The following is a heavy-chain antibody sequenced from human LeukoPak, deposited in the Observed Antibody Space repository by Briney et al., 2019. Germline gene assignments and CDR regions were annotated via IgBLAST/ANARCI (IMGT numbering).Heavy chain of an antibody. CDR3: ARAVAGPYYYGMDV. CDR1: GYTFTSYG. V-gene: IGHV1-69*06. Sequence: SVKVSCKASGYTFTSYGISWVRQAPGQGLEWMGGIIPIFGTANYAQKFQGRVTITADKSTSTAYMELSSLRSEDTAVYYCARAVAGPYYYGMDVWGQGTTVTVSS. CDR2: IIPIFGTA. D-gene: IGHD6-19*01. J-gene: IGHJ6*02.